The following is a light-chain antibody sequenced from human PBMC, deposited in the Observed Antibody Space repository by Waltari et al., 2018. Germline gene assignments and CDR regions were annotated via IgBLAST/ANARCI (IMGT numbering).Light chain of an antibody. CDR2: RNN. CDR3: SAWDSNLREYV. CDR1: SNNVGNQG. Sequence: QAGLTQPPSVSKGLRQTATLTCTGNSNNVGNQGAARLKQHQGQPPRLLSYRNNNRPSGISERFSASRSGNTASLTITGLQPEDEADYYCSAWDSNLREYVFGTGTKVTVL. J-gene: IGLJ1*01. V-gene: IGLV10-54*04.